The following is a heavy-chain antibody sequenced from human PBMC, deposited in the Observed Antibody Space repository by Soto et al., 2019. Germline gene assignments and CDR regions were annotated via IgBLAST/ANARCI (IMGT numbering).Heavy chain of an antibody. V-gene: IGHV4-34*01. J-gene: IGHJ5*02. D-gene: IGHD6-13*01. CDR3: ARGLGSWPHNWFDP. CDR1: GGSLSDYY. Sequence: PSETLSLTCAVYGGSLSDYYWKWIRQPPGKGLEWIGEINHSGSTNYNPSLKSRFTISVDTSKNQFSLKLSSVTAADTATYYCARGLGSWPHNWFDPWGQGTLVTVSS. CDR2: INHSGST.